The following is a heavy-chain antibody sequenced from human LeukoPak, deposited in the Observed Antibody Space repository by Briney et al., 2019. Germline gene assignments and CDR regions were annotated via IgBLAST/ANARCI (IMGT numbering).Heavy chain of an antibody. CDR2: ISSSSSYI. CDR1: GFTFSTYS. CDR3: ARDDIIEMATILNY. D-gene: IGHD5-24*01. J-gene: IGHJ4*02. V-gene: IGHV3-21*01. Sequence: TGGSLRLSCAASGFTFSTYSMNWVRQAPGKGLEWVSSISSSSSYIYYADSVKGRFTISRDNAKNSLYLQMNSLRAEDTAVYYCARDDIIEMATILNYWGQGTLVTVSS.